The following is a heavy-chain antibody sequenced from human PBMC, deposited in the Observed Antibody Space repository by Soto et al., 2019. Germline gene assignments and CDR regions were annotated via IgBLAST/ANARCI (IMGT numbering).Heavy chain of an antibody. Sequence: QVQLVESGGGVVQPGRSLRLSCVASGFAFSSYGMHWVRQAPGKGLEWVAVMWSDGSNKLYADSVKGRFTISRDNFRTTLYLQMNSLRVEDTAIYYCAGDRGAAAFDIWGQGTMVTVSS. J-gene: IGHJ3*02. V-gene: IGHV3-33*01. D-gene: IGHD3-10*01. CDR2: MWSDGSNK. CDR3: AGDRGAAAFDI. CDR1: GFAFSSYG.